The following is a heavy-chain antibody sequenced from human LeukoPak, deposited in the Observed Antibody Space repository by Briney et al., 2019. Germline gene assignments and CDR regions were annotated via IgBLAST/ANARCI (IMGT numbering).Heavy chain of an antibody. Sequence: ASVKVSCKASGYTFTGYYMHWLRQAPGQGLEWMGIINPSGGSTSYAQKFQGRVTMTRDTSTSTVYMELSSLRSEDTAVYYCARAVLWWFDYWGQGTLVTVSS. J-gene: IGHJ4*02. V-gene: IGHV1-46*01. CDR1: GYTFTGYY. D-gene: IGHD2-21*01. CDR2: INPSGGST. CDR3: ARAVLWWFDY.